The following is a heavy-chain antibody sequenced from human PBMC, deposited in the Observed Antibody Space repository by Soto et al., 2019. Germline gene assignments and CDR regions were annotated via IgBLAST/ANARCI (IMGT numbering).Heavy chain of an antibody. D-gene: IGHD4-17*01. CDR2: ISSSSSTI. Sequence: EVQLVESGGGLVQPGGSLRLSCAASGFTFSSYSMNWVRQAPGKGLEWVSYISSSSSTIYYADSVKGRFTISRDNAKNSLYLQMNSLRHEDTAVYYCARENYGDYLNWFDPWGQGTLVTVSS. CDR3: ARENYGDYLNWFDP. J-gene: IGHJ5*02. V-gene: IGHV3-48*02. CDR1: GFTFSSYS.